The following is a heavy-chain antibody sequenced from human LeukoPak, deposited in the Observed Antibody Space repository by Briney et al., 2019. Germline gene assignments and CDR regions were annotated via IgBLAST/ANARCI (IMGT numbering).Heavy chain of an antibody. CDR3: ASEHDYGGEVDAFDI. CDR2: SDYNGIT. Sequence: SETLSLTCTVSGGSISSYYWSWIRQAPGKGLEWIGYSDYNGITKYNPSLKSRVTISVDTSKNQFSLKLSSVTAADTAVYYCASEHDYGGEVDAFDIWGQGTMVTVSS. J-gene: IGHJ3*02. V-gene: IGHV4-59*01. CDR1: GGSISSYY. D-gene: IGHD4-23*01.